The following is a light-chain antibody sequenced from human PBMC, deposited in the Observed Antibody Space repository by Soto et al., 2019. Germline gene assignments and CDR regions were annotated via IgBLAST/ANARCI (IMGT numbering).Light chain of an antibody. CDR3: QQYKNWHPIS. CDR2: GAF. CDR1: QSVSSN. J-gene: IGKJ5*01. Sequence: EIVMAQSPVTLSVSPGERATLSCRPSQSVSSNLAWYQQKPGQAPSLLIYGAFTRATGIPARFSGTGSGTEFTLTISSLQSEDLAVYDCQQYKNWHPISVGHGTRLELK. V-gene: IGKV3-15*01.